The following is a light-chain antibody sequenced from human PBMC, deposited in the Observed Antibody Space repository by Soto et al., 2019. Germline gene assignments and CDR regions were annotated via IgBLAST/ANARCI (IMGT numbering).Light chain of an antibody. J-gene: IGKJ1*01. Sequence: EVVMTQSPATLSVSPGERATLSCRASQSVSSNLAWYQQIPGQAPRFLIYGSSTRATGIPVRFSVSGSGTEFTLTISSLQSEDFAVYYCQQYDNWPRTFGQGTKVDIK. CDR1: QSVSSN. CDR2: GSS. CDR3: QQYDNWPRT. V-gene: IGKV3-15*01.